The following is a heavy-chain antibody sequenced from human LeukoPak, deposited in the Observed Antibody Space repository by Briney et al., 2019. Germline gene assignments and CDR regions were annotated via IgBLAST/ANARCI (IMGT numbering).Heavy chain of an antibody. V-gene: IGHV3-15*01. D-gene: IGHD3-10*01. Sequence: PGGSLRLSCAASGFTFSNAWMSWVRQAPGKGLEWVGRIKSKTDGGTTDYAAPVKGRFTISRDDSKNTLYLQMNSLKTEDTAVYYCTTLTMVNDYYYYYMDVWGKGTTVTISS. CDR2: IKSKTDGGTT. CDR3: TTLTMVNDYYYYYMDV. J-gene: IGHJ6*03. CDR1: GFTFSNAW.